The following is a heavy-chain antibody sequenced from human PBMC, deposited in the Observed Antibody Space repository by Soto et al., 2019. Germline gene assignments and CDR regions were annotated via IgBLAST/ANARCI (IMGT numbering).Heavy chain of an antibody. CDR1: GDAVSSGSYY. D-gene: IGHD5-18*01. CDR3: ARDHPHSYGVYYFDY. CDR2: VHYSGST. J-gene: IGHJ4*02. Sequence: SETLSLTCTVSGDAVSSGSYYWSWIRQPPGKGLEWIGYVHYSGSTNYSPSLKSRVTISVDTSKNQFSLKLNSVTAADTAVYYCARDHPHSYGVYYFDYWGQGTPVTVSS. V-gene: IGHV4-61*01.